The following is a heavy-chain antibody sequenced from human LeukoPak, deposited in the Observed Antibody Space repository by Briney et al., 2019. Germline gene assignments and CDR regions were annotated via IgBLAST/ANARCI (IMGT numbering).Heavy chain of an antibody. J-gene: IGHJ4*02. D-gene: IGHD3-10*01. CDR2: ITDGGGST. CDR3: TTDWDYYGSGSPIDY. CDR1: GFTFSRYA. Sequence: AGGSLRLSCAASGFTFSRYAMSWVRQAPGKGLEWVSAITDGGGSTYYADSVKGRFTISRDNSKNTLYLQMNSLKTEDTAVYYCTTDWDYYGSGSPIDYWGQGTLVTVSS. V-gene: IGHV3-23*01.